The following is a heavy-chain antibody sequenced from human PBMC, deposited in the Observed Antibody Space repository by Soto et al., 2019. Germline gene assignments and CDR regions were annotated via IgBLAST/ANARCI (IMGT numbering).Heavy chain of an antibody. CDR3: ARDFTKSSSWPYYFDY. V-gene: IGHV1-18*01. J-gene: IGHJ4*02. D-gene: IGHD6-13*01. CDR1: GYTFITYG. Sequence: QVQLVQSGAEVKKPGASVKVSCKASGYTFITYGISWVRQAPGQGLEWMGWISAYSRSTKFAQKLQGRVTMTTDTSTTTAYMELRSLTSDDTAVYYCARDFTKSSSWPYYFDYWGQGTLVTVSS. CDR2: ISAYSRST.